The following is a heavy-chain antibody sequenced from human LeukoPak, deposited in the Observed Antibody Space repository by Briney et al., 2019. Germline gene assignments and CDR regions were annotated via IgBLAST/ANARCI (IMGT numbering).Heavy chain of an antibody. V-gene: IGHV3-53*01. Sequence: GGSLRLSCAASGYIFSNYSMNWVRQAPGKGLEWVSVIYSGGSTYYADSVRGRFTISRDNSKNTLYLQMNSLGAEDTAVYYCARVSYYDSSGYYFLSYVDYWGQGTLVTVSS. CDR3: ARVSYYDSSGYYFLSYVDY. CDR1: GYIFSNYS. J-gene: IGHJ4*02. CDR2: IYSGGST. D-gene: IGHD3-22*01.